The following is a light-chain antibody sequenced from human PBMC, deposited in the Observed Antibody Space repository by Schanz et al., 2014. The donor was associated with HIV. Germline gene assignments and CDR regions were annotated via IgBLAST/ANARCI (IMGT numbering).Light chain of an antibody. CDR1: QSISSW. CDR3: QQYNIYPLT. J-gene: IGKJ4*01. CDR2: KAS. V-gene: IGKV1-5*03. Sequence: DIQMTQSPSTLSASVGDRVTITCRAGQSISSWLAWYQQKPGKAPKLLIYKASSLESGVPSRFSGSGSGTEFTLTISSLQPDDFAIYYCQQYNIYPLTFGGGTKVEIK.